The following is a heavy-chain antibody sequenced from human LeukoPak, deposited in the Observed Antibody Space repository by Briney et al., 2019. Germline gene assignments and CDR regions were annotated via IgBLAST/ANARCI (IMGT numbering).Heavy chain of an antibody. CDR1: GFSFSRYG. CDR3: AREDDCRSSGCYRGPFDY. V-gene: IGHV3-33*01. J-gene: IGHJ4*02. Sequence: GGSLRLSCAASGFSFSRYGMHWVRQAPGKGLEWVAAIWYDGSNDYYADSVKGRFTISRDNSKNTLYLQMNSLRVEDTAVYYCAREDDCRSSGCYRGPFDYWGLGTLVTVSS. CDR2: IWYDGSND. D-gene: IGHD2-2*02.